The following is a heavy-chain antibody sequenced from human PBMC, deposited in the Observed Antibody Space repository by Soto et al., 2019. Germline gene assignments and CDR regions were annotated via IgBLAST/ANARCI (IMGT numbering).Heavy chain of an antibody. D-gene: IGHD6-19*01. Sequence: PGGSLRLSCAASGFSFSTYGMHWVRQAPGKGLEWVAFISNDGSNKYYADTVKGRITISRDNSKETLFLQMNSLRAEDTAVYYCARDRFYSSNYFDYWGQGTLVTVSS. V-gene: IGHV3-30*03. J-gene: IGHJ4*02. CDR3: ARDRFYSSNYFDY. CDR2: ISNDGSNK. CDR1: GFSFSTYG.